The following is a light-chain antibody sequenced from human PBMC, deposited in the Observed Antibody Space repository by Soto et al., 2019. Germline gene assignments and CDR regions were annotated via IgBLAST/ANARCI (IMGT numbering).Light chain of an antibody. CDR1: QSVSSN. CDR3: QQYNNWPPDRT. V-gene: IGKV3-15*01. CDR2: GAS. Sequence: EIVMTQSPATLSVSPGERATLSCRASQSVSSNLAWYQQKPGQAPRLLIYGASTWATGNPARFSGSGSGTEFTLTISSLQSEDFAIYFCQQYNNWPPDRTFGQGTKVEIK. J-gene: IGKJ1*01.